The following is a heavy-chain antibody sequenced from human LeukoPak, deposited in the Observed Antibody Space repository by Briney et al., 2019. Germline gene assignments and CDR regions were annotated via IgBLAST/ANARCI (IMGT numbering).Heavy chain of an antibody. D-gene: IGHD3-10*01. V-gene: IGHV3-23*01. CDR1: GFTFSSCA. CDR2: VGVSGGYT. CDR3: AKDRLPFITMVRGVIDGGFDY. J-gene: IGHJ4*02. Sequence: PGGCLRLSCAASGFTFSSCAMSWVRQAPGKGLEWVSAVGVSGGYTYYADSVKGRFTISRDNSKNTLYLQMNSLRAEDTAVYYCAKDRLPFITMVRGVIDGGFDYWGQGTLVTVSS.